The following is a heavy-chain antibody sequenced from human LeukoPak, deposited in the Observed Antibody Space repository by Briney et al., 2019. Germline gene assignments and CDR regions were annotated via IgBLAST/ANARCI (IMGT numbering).Heavy chain of an antibody. J-gene: IGHJ4*02. CDR2: IYYSGST. CDR3: ARDRLGYCTNGVCYPYYFDY. CDR1: GGSISSYY. V-gene: IGHV4-59*01. D-gene: IGHD2-8*01. Sequence: SETLSLTCTVPGGSISSYYWSWIRQPPGKGLEWSGYIYYSGSTNYNPSLKSRVTISLDTSKNQFSLQLSSVTAADTAVYYCARDRLGYCTNGVCYPYYFDYWGQGTLVTVSS.